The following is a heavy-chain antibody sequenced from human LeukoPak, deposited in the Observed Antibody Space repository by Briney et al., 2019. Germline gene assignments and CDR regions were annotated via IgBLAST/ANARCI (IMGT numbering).Heavy chain of an antibody. CDR2: IIPIFGTA. J-gene: IGHJ4*02. D-gene: IGHD6-13*01. CDR3: ARARPMRAAAGTAYFDY. Sequence: SVKVSCKASGGTFSSYAISWVRQAPGQGLEWMGGIIPIFGTANYAQKFQGRVTITADESTSTAYMELSSLRSEDTAVYYCARARPMRAAAGTAYFDYWGQGTQVTVSS. CDR1: GGTFSSYA. V-gene: IGHV1-69*13.